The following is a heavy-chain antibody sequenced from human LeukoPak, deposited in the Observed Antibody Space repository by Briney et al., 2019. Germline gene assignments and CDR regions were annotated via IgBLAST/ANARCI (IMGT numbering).Heavy chain of an antibody. D-gene: IGHD2-2*01. Sequence: SETLSLTCTVSGGSISSSSYYWGWIRQPPGKGLEWVGSIFYSGNTHYSPSLKSRVTISLDTSKTQFSLRLSSVTAADTAVYYCARLSVIPPNDAFDLWGQGTMVTVSS. CDR1: GGSISSSSYY. J-gene: IGHJ3*01. CDR2: IFYSGNT. CDR3: ARLSVIPPNDAFDL. V-gene: IGHV4-39*07.